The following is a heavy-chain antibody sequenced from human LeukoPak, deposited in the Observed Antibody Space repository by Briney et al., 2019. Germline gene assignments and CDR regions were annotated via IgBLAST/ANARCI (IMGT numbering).Heavy chain of an antibody. CDR2: IYHSGGA. Sequence: PSETLSLTCGVSGGSFSISYWSWIRQPPGKGLEWIGQIYHSGGANYNPSLRSRVTISIDTSKNQLSLRLSSVTAADTAVYYCARANWIQLWTLDAFDIWGQGTMVTVSS. CDR3: ARANWIQLWTLDAFDI. CDR1: GGSFSISY. J-gene: IGHJ3*02. D-gene: IGHD5-18*01. V-gene: IGHV4-34*01.